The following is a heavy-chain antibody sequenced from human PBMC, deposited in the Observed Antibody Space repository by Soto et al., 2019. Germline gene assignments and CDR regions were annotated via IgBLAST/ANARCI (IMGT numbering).Heavy chain of an antibody. CDR3: AKVIHCGWGGNIYY. CDR2: ISGSGGST. V-gene: IGHV3-23*01. D-gene: IGHD2-21*01. Sequence: PGVSLRLSFAASGFTFNSYAMSWVRQAPGKGLEWVSAISGSGGSTYYADSVKGRFTISRDNSKNTLYLQMNSLRAEDTAVYYCAKVIHCGWGGNIYYWGQGAVVTVSS. CDR1: GFTFNSYA. J-gene: IGHJ4*01.